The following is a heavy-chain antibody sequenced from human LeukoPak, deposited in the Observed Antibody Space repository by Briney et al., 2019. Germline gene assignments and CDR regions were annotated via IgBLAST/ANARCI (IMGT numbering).Heavy chain of an antibody. J-gene: IGHJ4*02. D-gene: IGHD2-8*01. CDR3: ARDLVSDY. CDR2: IIISSSTI. V-gene: IGHV3-48*01. Sequence: PGGSLRLSCAASGFTFSSYEMNWGRQAPGKGLERVSYIIISSSTIYYADSVKGRVTISRDNAKNSLYLQMNSLRAEDTAVYYCARDLVSDYWGQGTLVAVSS. CDR1: GFTFSSYE.